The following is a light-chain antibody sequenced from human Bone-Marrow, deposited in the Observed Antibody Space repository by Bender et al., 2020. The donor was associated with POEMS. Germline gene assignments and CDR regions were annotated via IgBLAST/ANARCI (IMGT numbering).Light chain of an antibody. CDR2: EVT. Sequence: QSALTQPPSASGSPGQSVTISCTGTKNDIGTYNYVSWFQQHPGKAPKVIIFEVTKRPSGVSDRFSGSKSGNTASLTISGLQPEDGADYYCCSYAGSSTFVVFGGGTKLTVL. CDR3: CSYAGSSTFVV. J-gene: IGLJ2*01. CDR1: KNDIGTYNY. V-gene: IGLV2-8*01.